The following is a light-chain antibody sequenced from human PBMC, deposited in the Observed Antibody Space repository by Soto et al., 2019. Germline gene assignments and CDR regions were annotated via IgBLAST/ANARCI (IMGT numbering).Light chain of an antibody. CDR2: GAS. CDR1: QSVGHN. V-gene: IGKV3-15*01. CDR3: QQYNKWPRT. J-gene: IGKJ1*01. Sequence: DIVMTQSPVTLSVSPGDRATLSCRASQSVGHNLAWFQQKPGQAPRLLIYGASAGATGIPDRFSGSGFGTEFTLTISSLQSEDLAFYSCQQYNKWPRTFGQGTKVEMK.